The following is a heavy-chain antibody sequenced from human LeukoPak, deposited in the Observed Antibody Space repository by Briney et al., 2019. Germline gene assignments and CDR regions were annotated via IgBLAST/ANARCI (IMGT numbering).Heavy chain of an antibody. Sequence: GASVKVSCKASGYTFTSYYMHWVRQAPGQGLEWMGIINPSGGSTSYAQKFQGRVTMTRDMSTSTVYMELSSLRSDDTAVYHCARQPVMITFGGALGYWGQGTLVTVSS. CDR3: ARQPVMITFGGALGY. J-gene: IGHJ4*02. D-gene: IGHD3-16*01. CDR1: GYTFTSYY. CDR2: INPSGGST. V-gene: IGHV1-46*01.